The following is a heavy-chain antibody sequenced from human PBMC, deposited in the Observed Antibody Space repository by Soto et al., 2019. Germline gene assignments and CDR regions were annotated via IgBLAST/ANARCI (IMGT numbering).Heavy chain of an antibody. Sequence: EVQLLESGGGLVQPGGSLRLSCAASGFTFRSYAMTWVRQGPGMGLEWVSSISGSGGGIYYADSVKGRFTISRDNSKNTLYLQIDSLRAEDTAVDYCAYPGDSSGWSYYFDYWGQGTLVSVSS. D-gene: IGHD6-19*01. J-gene: IGHJ4*02. CDR1: GFTFRSYA. CDR3: AYPGDSSGWSYYFDY. V-gene: IGHV3-23*01. CDR2: ISGSGGGI.